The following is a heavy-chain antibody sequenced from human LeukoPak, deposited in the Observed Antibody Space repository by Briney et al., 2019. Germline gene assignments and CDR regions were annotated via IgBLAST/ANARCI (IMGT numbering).Heavy chain of an antibody. CDR3: ARRSGLGELSTFDY. D-gene: IGHD3-16*02. CDR1: LYSLSRGFY. J-gene: IGHJ4*02. CDR2: NYHSGST. Sequence: SETLSLTLAVSLYSLSRGFYCGWVRPPPRQGLEWSGSNYHSGSTYYTPTLKSRVTISVDTSNNQFSLKLSSLPAPAPALYFSARRSGLGELSTFDYWGQGPRVTLPT. V-gene: IGHV4-38-2*01.